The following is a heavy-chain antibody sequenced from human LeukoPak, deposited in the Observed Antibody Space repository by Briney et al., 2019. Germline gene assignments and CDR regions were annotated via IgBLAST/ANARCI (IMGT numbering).Heavy chain of an antibody. CDR1: GYTFTNYY. V-gene: IGHV1-46*01. CDR3: ARDLKMGYSSGRYSWGTGSSNDY. Sequence: ASVKVSCKTSGYTFTNYYMHWVRQAPGQGLEWMGILNPSGGSTSYAQKFQGRVTMTTDMSTSTVYMELSSLRSEDTAVYYCARDLKMGYSSGRYSWGTGSSNDYWGQGTLVTVSS. CDR2: LNPSGGST. D-gene: IGHD6-19*01. J-gene: IGHJ4*02.